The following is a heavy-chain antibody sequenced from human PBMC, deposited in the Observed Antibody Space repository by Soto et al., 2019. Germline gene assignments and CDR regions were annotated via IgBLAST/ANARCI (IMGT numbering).Heavy chain of an antibody. D-gene: IGHD2-15*01. CDR2: IFYSGST. V-gene: IGHV4-31*03. CDR1: GGSISSGNYS. J-gene: IGHJ4*02. CDR3: ARGGSGDIVVVAAIDY. Sequence: QVQLQESGPGLVKPSQTLSLTCTVSGGSISSGNYSWSWIRQHPGKGLEWIGYIFYSGSTYYNPSLQSRVTISVDTSKNQFSLKLSSVTAADTAVYYCARGGSGDIVVVAAIDYWGQGTLVTVSS.